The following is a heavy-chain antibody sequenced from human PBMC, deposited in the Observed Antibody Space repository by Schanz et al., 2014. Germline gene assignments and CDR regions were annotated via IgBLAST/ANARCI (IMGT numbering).Heavy chain of an antibody. J-gene: IGHJ2*01. CDR1: GGSIRSGTYY. V-gene: IGHV4-61*02. CDR2: VFPNGIT. D-gene: IGHD1-1*01. Sequence: QVQLQESGPGLVKPSQTLSLTCTVSGGSIRSGTYYWSWIRQPAGKALEWVGRVFPNGITNYNPSRKSRVPIPLDSPKNQFSLSLTSLTAADTAVYYCARDTTWRLDLWGRGTLVTGAS. CDR3: ARDTTWRLDL.